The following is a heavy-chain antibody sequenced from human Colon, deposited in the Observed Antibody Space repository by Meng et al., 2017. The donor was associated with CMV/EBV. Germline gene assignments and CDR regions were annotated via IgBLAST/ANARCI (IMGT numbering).Heavy chain of an antibody. V-gene: IGHV4-34*01. CDR3: ATFTLRYFDWP. CDR2: INHSGST. CDR1: GGSFSDYY. D-gene: IGHD3-9*01. Sequence: SLTCARYGGSFSDYYWGWIRQPPGKGLEWIGEINHSGSTNYNPSLKSRVTISVDTSKNQFSLQLNSVTAADTAVYYCATFTLRYFDWPWGQGTLVTVSS. J-gene: IGHJ5*02.